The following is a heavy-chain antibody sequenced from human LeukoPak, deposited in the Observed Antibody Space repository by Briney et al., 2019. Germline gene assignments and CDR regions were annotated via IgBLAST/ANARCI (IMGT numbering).Heavy chain of an antibody. CDR2: IKQDGSEK. V-gene: IGHV3-7*03. CDR1: GFTFSSYW. Sequence: GGSLRLSCAASGFTFSSYWMSWVRQAPGKGLEWVANIKQDGSEKYHVDSVEGRFTISRDNAKNSLYLQMNSLRAEDTAVYYCARGGAYCSGGSCYWVYWGQGTLVTVSS. J-gene: IGHJ4*02. D-gene: IGHD2-15*01. CDR3: ARGGAYCSGGSCYWVY.